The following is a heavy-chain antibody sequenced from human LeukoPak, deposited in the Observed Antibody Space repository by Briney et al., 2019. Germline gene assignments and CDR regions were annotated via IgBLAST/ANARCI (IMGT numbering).Heavy chain of an antibody. CDR1: GFTFSTYA. V-gene: IGHV3-23*01. D-gene: IGHD6-19*01. Sequence: GGSLRLSCAASGFTFSTYAMSWVRQAPGKGLEWVSVISGSGSTTYYADSVKGRFSISRDNSKNTLYLEMNSLRAEDTAVYYCAKGGQWLASHYFDYWGQGTLVTVSS. J-gene: IGHJ4*02. CDR3: AKGGQWLASHYFDY. CDR2: ISGSGSTT.